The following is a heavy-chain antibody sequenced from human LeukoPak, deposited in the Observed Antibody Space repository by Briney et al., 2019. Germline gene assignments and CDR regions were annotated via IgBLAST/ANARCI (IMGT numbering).Heavy chain of an antibody. D-gene: IGHD3-16*01. CDR2: IKQDGSEK. CDR3: ARDKFGGTDY. Sequence: TGGSLRLSCAASGFTFSDAWMRWVRQAPGKGLEWVANIKQDGSEKYYVDSVKGRFTISRDNAKNSLYLQMNSLRAEDTAVYYCARDKFGGTDYWGQGTLVTVSS. J-gene: IGHJ4*02. V-gene: IGHV3-7*01. CDR1: GFTFSDAW.